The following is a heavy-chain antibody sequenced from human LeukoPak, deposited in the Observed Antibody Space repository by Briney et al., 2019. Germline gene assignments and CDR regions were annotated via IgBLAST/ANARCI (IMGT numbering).Heavy chain of an antibody. CDR3: ATSITTPGAFDI. D-gene: IGHD1-1*01. Sequence: GSLRLSCAASSITFTKAWMNWVRQAPGKGLEWVARIVSETVGGRTDYAASVKGRFTISRDDSKSTLFLQMSSLKIEDTAVYYCATSITTPGAFDIWGQGVLVTVSS. CDR2: IVSETVGGRT. V-gene: IGHV3-15*07. J-gene: IGHJ4*02. CDR1: SITFTKAW.